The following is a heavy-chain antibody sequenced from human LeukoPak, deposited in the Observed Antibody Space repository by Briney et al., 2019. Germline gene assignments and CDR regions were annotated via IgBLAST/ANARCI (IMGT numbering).Heavy chain of an antibody. CDR1: GGAINSYY. CDR2: INSRGST. V-gene: IGHV4-59*01. J-gene: IGHJ5*02. CDR3: ASGSHNWFDP. Sequence: PSETLSLTGTVSGGAINSYYLNWIRQPPGKGLEWIAYINSRGSTNYNPSLKSRVTISADTSKNQFSLKLTSVTAADTAVYYCASGSHNWFDPWGQGTLVTVSS.